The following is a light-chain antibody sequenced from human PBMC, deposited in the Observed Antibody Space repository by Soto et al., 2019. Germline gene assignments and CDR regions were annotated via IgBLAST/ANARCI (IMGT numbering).Light chain of an antibody. V-gene: IGLV1-44*01. CDR1: TSNIGTYA. Sequence: QLVLTQSPSASGTPGQRVTISCSGSTSNIGTYAVNWYQQLPGTAPTLLIFRNHQRPSGVPDRFSGSKSGTSASLAISGPQSADEADYYCAAWDDSLRAVVFGGGTKVTVL. CDR2: RNH. CDR3: AAWDDSLRAVV. J-gene: IGLJ2*01.